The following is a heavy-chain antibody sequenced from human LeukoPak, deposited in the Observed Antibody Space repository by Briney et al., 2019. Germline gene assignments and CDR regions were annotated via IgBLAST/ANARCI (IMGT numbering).Heavy chain of an antibody. J-gene: IGHJ4*02. V-gene: IGHV1-69*04. CDR3: AVRFPYDILTGLNFDY. CDR1: GGTFSSYA. Sequence: SVKVSCKASGGTFSSYAISWVRQAPGQGLEWMGRIIPILGIANYAQKFQGRVTITADKSTSTAYMELSSLRSEDTAVYYCAVRFPYDILTGLNFDYWGQGTLVTVSS. D-gene: IGHD3-9*01. CDR2: IIPILGIA.